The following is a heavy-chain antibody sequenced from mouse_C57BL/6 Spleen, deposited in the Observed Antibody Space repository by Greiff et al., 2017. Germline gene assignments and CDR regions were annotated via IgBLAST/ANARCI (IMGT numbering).Heavy chain of an antibody. J-gene: IGHJ2*01. Sequence: QVQLQQPGAELVRPGSSVKLSCKASGYTFTSYWMHWVKQRPIQGLEWIGNIDPSDSYTHYNQKFKDKATLTVDKSSSTDYMQLSSLTSEDSAVYDGARGGREGYFDYWGQGTTLTVSS. CDR3: ARGGREGYFDY. CDR2: IDPSDSYT. CDR1: GYTFTSYW. V-gene: IGHV1-52*01.